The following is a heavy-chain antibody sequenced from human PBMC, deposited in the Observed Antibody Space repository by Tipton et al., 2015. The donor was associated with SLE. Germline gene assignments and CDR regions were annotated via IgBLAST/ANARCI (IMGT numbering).Heavy chain of an antibody. CDR2: ISGSGITT. D-gene: IGHD2-15*01. CDR1: GFTFGDYA. V-gene: IGHV3-23*01. J-gene: IGHJ4*02. Sequence: SLRLSCTTSGFTFGDYAMNWVRQAPGKGLEWVSTISGSGITTYYAGSVKGRFTISRDNSKNTLSLQMSSLRAEDTAVYFCAKAKKGYCSGGSCSGDFWGQGTLVTVSS. CDR3: AKAKKGYCSGGSCSGDF.